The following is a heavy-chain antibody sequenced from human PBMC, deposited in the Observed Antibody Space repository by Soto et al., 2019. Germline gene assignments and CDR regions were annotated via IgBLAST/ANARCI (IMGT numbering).Heavy chain of an antibody. V-gene: IGHV3-23*01. Sequence: GGSLRLSCAASGFTFSSYAMSWVRQAPGKGLEWVSAISGSGGSTYYADSVKGRFTISRDNSKNTLYLQMNSLRAEDTAVYYCAKDPMYSSSWYGWFDPWGQGTLVTVSS. CDR2: ISGSGGST. CDR3: AKDPMYSSSWYGWFDP. CDR1: GFTFSSYA. J-gene: IGHJ5*02. D-gene: IGHD6-13*01.